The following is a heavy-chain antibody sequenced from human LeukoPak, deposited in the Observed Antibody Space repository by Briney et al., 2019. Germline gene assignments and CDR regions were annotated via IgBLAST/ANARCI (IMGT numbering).Heavy chain of an antibody. J-gene: IGHJ6*03. CDR3: ARRGSEDYYYYMDV. CDR1: GFTFSSYA. D-gene: IGHD3-16*01. CDR2: ISYDGSNR. V-gene: IGHV3-30-3*01. Sequence: GGSLRLSCAASGFTFSSYAMYWVRQAPGKGLEWVAVISYDGSNRYYADSVKGRFTISRDNSKNTLYLQMNSLSAEDTAVYYCARRGSEDYYYYMDVWGKGTTVTVSS.